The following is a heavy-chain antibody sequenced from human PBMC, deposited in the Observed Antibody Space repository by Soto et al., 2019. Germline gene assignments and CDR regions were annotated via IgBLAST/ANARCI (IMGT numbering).Heavy chain of an antibody. Sequence: PSETLSLTCTVSGGSVTGSLYFWGWIRQPPGKGLEWIGSIYYSGTTYYNPSLKSRVTISVDTSRDQFSLKVNSVTAADTAVYYCAREPDYDFWSGPGNWGQGTLVTVSS. J-gene: IGHJ4*02. D-gene: IGHD3-3*01. V-gene: IGHV4-39*02. CDR1: GGSVTGSLYF. CDR3: AREPDYDFWSGPGN. CDR2: IYYSGTT.